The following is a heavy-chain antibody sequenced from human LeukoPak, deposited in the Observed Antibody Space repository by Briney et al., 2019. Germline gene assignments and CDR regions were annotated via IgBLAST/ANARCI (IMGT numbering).Heavy chain of an antibody. D-gene: IGHD1-26*01. J-gene: IGHJ1*01. Sequence: GGSLSLSCGRSEYTFSTCPMTCLRQAPGKGLEWVSAISVSGDDTYYADSVKGRFTISRDNSKNTLYLQMNSLRAGDTAVYYCAKSKVAVQGAIHHWGQGTLVTVSS. CDR3: AKSKVAVQGAIHH. CDR2: ISVSGDDT. V-gene: IGHV3-23*01. CDR1: EYTFSTCP.